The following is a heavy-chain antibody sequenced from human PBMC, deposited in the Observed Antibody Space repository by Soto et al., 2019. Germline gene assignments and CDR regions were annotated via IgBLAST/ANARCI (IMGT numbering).Heavy chain of an antibody. CDR2: IIPVFGTA. CDR1: GGSLSNYG. V-gene: IGHV1-69*12. Sequence: QVQLVQSGAEVKKPGSSVKVSCKASGGSLSNYGISWVRQAPGQGLEWMGVIIPVFGTANYAQKFQARVTITADESTSIVYMDVTSLRSEDTAVYYCARGDATKIVVTTYYAMDVWGQGTTVTFSS. J-gene: IGHJ6*02. D-gene: IGHD3-10*01. CDR3: ARGDATKIVVTTYYAMDV.